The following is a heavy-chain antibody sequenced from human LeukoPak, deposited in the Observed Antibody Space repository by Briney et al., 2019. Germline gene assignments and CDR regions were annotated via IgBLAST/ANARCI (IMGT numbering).Heavy chain of an antibody. Sequence: GGSLRLSCAASGFTFSSYWMSWVRQAPGKGLEWVANIKQDGSEKYYVDSVKGRFTISRDNAKNTLYLQMNSLRAEDTAVYYCAKRRGLELLYYYYMDVWGKGTTVTVSS. CDR3: AKRRGLELLYYYYMDV. J-gene: IGHJ6*03. D-gene: IGHD1-7*01. V-gene: IGHV3-7*03. CDR2: IKQDGSEK. CDR1: GFTFSSYW.